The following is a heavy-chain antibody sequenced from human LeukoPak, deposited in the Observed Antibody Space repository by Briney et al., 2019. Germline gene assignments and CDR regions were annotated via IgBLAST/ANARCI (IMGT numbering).Heavy chain of an antibody. Sequence: SGPTLVNPTETLRLTCTFSGFSLSTGGVGVGWIRQPPGKALECLALIYWDDDKRYNPSLRSRVSIFRDTSKNQVVLTMTNMDPVDTGTYYCAHRIQGYSVIWVAGVFDSWGQGALDTVSS. D-gene: IGHD5-18*01. V-gene: IGHV2-5*02. J-gene: IGHJ4*02. CDR2: IYWDDDK. CDR3: AHRIQGYSVIWVAGVFDS. CDR1: GFSLSTGGVG.